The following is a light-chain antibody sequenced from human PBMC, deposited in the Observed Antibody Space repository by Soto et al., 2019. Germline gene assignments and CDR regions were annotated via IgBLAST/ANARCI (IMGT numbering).Light chain of an antibody. Sequence: DIQMTQSPSSLSASVGDRVTITCRASQSISSYLNWYQQKPGKAPKLLIYAASSLQSGVPSRFSGSGSGTDFTLTISSLQPADFGTYYCQQSYSTPRTFGQGTKVDIK. CDR3: QQSYSTPRT. J-gene: IGKJ1*01. CDR2: AAS. V-gene: IGKV1-39*01. CDR1: QSISSY.